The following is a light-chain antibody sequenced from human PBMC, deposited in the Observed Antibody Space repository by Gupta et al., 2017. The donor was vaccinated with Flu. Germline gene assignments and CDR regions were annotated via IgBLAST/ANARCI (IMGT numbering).Light chain of an antibody. V-gene: IGKV3-20*01. Sequence: EVVLTQSPGTLSLSPGERATLSCRASQSVISNYLAWYQQRPGQAPRLLISSISSRATGIPDRFSGSGSGTDFTLTISRLEPEDFAVYYCQQYGSSPVTFGGGTKVEIK. CDR2: SIS. CDR3: QQYGSSPVT. CDR1: QSVISNY. J-gene: IGKJ4*01.